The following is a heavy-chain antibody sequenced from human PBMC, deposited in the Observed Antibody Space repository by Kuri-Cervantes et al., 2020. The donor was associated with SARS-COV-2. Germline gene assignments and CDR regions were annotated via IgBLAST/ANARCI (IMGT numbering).Heavy chain of an antibody. D-gene: IGHD3-3*01. CDR3: ARDQKLVSYPEWLLYDY. Sequence: ASVKVSCKVSGYTLTELSMHWVRQAPGKGLEWMGGFDPEDGETIYAQKFQGRVTMTEDTSTDTAYMELSSLRSEDTAVYYCARDQKLVSYPEWLLYDYWGQGTLVTVSS. CDR2: FDPEDGET. J-gene: IGHJ4*02. CDR1: GYTLTELS. V-gene: IGHV1-24*01.